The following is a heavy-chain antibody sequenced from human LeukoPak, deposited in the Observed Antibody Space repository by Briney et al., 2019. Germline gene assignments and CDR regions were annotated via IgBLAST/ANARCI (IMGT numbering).Heavy chain of an antibody. CDR2: IDTDGSTT. D-gene: IGHD5-24*01. CDR3: ARDRDGYNY. J-gene: IGHJ4*02. V-gene: IGHV3-74*01. Sequence: GGSLRLSCAASGFTFSNSLMHWVRQVPRKELVWVARIDTDGSTTHYADSVKGRFTISRDNAKNTLYLQMNSLRAEDTAVYYCARDRDGYNYWGQGTLVTVSS. CDR1: GFTFSNSL.